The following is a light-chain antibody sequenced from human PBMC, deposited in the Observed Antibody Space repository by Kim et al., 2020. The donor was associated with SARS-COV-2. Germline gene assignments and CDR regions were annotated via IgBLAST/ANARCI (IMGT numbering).Light chain of an antibody. CDR1: QRINNN. J-gene: IGKJ1*01. CDR3: QQYYLWPRT. V-gene: IGKV3-15*01. Sequence: VSPGERVTLSCRASQRINNNLAWYHQKPGQAPRLVIYGASTRATGIPARFSGSGSGTEFTLTISSLQPEDSAVYYCQQYYLWPRTFGVGTKVEVK. CDR2: GAS.